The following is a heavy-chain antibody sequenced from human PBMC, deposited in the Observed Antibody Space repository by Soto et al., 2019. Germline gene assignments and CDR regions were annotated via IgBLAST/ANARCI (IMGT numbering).Heavy chain of an antibody. D-gene: IGHD2-15*01. J-gene: IGHJ5*02. V-gene: IGHV1-3*01. CDR2: INAGNGNT. Sequence: QVQLVQSGPEVKKPGASVKVSCKASGYTFTTYAIHWVRQAPGQGLEWMGWINAGNGNTEFSERFRGRVTITRDTSASTAHMELTGLTSEDTAVYYCARRFKSAGWHDPWGQGTLVTVSS. CDR3: ARRFKSAGWHDP. CDR1: GYTFTTYA.